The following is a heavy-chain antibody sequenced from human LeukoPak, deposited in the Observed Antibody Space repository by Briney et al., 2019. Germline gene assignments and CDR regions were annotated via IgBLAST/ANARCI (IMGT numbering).Heavy chain of an antibody. CDR2: IKNDGCYK. CDR1: GFIFSSAW. CDR3: VNLGYSD. J-gene: IGHJ4*02. D-gene: IGHD5-12*01. Sequence: GGSLRLSCKASGFIFSSAWLTWVRQAPGKGLQWVATIKNDGCYKYYVDAVKGGLTLSRDNAKNLVYLQMNSLRVEDTAVYYCVNLGYSDGGQGTLVTVSS. V-gene: IGHV3-7*01.